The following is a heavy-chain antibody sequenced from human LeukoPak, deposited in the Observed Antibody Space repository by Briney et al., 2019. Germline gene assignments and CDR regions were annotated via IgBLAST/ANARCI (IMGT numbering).Heavy chain of an antibody. CDR2: MNPNSGNT. V-gene: IGHV1-8*01. J-gene: IGHJ6*02. CDR1: GYTFTSYD. CDR3: ARGYGDYYYYGMDV. D-gene: IGHD4-17*01. Sequence: ASVKVSCKASGYTFTSYDINWVRQATGQGLEWMGWMNPNSGNTGYAQKFQGRVTMTRNTSISTAYMELSSLNSEDTAVYYCARGYGDYYYYGMDVWGQGTTVTVSS.